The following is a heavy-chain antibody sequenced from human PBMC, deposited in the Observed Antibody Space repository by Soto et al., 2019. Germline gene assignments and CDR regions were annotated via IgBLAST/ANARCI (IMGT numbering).Heavy chain of an antibody. CDR3: ARVVTSSGYYYLNPGGFDP. J-gene: IGHJ5*02. CDR2: ISTSSSYI. Sequence: GGSLRLSCAASGFTFSTYSMNWVRQAPGKGLEWVSSISTSSSYIYYADSVKGRFTISRDNAKNSLYLQMNSLRAVDTAVYYCARVVTSSGYYYLNPGGFDPWGQATLVTVSS. V-gene: IGHV3-21*01. D-gene: IGHD3-22*01. CDR1: GFTFSTYS.